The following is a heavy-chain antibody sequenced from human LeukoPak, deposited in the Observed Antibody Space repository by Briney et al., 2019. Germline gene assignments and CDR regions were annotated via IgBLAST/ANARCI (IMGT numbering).Heavy chain of an antibody. CDR1: GGSISSGGYY. CDR3: AREGGGERPLDY. D-gene: IGHD3-10*01. Sequence: SQTLSLTCTVSGGSISSGGYYWSWIRQPAGKGLEWIGRIYTSGSTNYNPSLKSRVTMSVDTSKNQFSLKLSSVTAADTAVYYCAREGGGERPLDYWGQGTLVTVSS. J-gene: IGHJ4*02. CDR2: IYTSGST. V-gene: IGHV4-61*02.